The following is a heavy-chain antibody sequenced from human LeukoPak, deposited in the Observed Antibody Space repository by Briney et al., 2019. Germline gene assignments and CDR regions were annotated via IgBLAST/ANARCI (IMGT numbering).Heavy chain of an antibody. Sequence: SETLSLTCAVYGGSFSGYYWSWIRQPPGKGLEWIGEINHSGSTNYNPSLKSRVTISVDTSKNQLSLKLNSVTAADTAVYYCARSIWFGELTGAFDIWGQGTMVTVSS. V-gene: IGHV4-34*01. CDR3: ARSIWFGELTGAFDI. D-gene: IGHD3-10*01. J-gene: IGHJ3*02. CDR1: GGSFSGYY. CDR2: INHSGST.